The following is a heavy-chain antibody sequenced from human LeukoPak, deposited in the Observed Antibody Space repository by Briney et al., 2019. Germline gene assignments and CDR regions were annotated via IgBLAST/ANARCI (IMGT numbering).Heavy chain of an antibody. J-gene: IGHJ4*02. CDR1: GFTFSSYA. D-gene: IGHD2-2*01. Sequence: GGSLRLSCAASGFTFSSYAMNWVRQAPGKGLEWVSGTGSTGVSTFYADSVKGRFTASRDNSKNTLSLQMNSLTADDTDVYYCAKDPGVVPAHYFDYWGQGTLVTVSS. CDR3: AKDPGVVPAHYFDY. V-gene: IGHV3-23*01. CDR2: TGSTGVST.